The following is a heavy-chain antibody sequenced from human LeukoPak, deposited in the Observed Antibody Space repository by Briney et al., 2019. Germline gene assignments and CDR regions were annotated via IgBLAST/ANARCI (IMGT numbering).Heavy chain of an antibody. J-gene: IGHJ4*02. CDR3: AKGSVLWFGELLSHIDY. D-gene: IGHD3-10*01. Sequence: GGSLRLSCAASGFTFSSYAMSWVRQAPGKGLEWVSAISGSGGSTYYADSVKGRFTISRDNSKNTLYLQMNSLRAEDTAVYYCAKGSVLWFGELLSHIDYWGQGTLVTVSS. V-gene: IGHV3-23*01. CDR1: GFTFSSYA. CDR2: ISGSGGST.